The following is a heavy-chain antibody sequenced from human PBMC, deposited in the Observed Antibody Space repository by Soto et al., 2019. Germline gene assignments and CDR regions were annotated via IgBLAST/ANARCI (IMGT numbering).Heavy chain of an antibody. CDR2: IHYTGST. CDR1: GGSTSRYY. J-gene: IGHJ5*02. Sequence: PSETLSLTCTVSGGSTSRYYWALIGQPPGKGLEWIGNIHYTGSTNYNPSLKSRVTILLGTSTSQFSLKVSSVTAADTAVYYCARDLPISSTDGPLDPWGHGTLVTVSS. CDR3: ARDLPISSTDGPLDP. V-gene: IGHV4-59*01.